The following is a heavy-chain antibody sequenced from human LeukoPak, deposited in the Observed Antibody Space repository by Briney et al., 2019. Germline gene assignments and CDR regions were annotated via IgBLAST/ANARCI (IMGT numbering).Heavy chain of an antibody. CDR1: GFIFGSYE. CDR3: ARDVHVVVVAATDASDI. D-gene: IGHD2-15*01. V-gene: IGHV3-48*03. Sequence: GGSLRLSCAASGFIFGSYEMNWVRQAPGKGLEWVSYISSSGSIIYYADSVKGRFTISRDNAKNSLYLQMNSLRAEDTAVYYCARDVHVVVVAATDASDIWGQGTMVTVSS. CDR2: ISSSGSII. J-gene: IGHJ3*02.